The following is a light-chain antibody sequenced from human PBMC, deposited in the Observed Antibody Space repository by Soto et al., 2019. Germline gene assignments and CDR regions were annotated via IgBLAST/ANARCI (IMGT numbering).Light chain of an antibody. CDR3: QHTTDFT. J-gene: IGKJ2*01. V-gene: IGKV1-5*01. CDR2: DVS. CDR1: SSSKW. Sequence: DIQMTQSPSTLAASVGDTVTMTCRSSSKWLAWYKKKPGKAPKLLICDVSNLERGVPPRFSGSTSGAESTLTITGLQPDDLGTYYCQHTTDFTFGQGTKVEIK.